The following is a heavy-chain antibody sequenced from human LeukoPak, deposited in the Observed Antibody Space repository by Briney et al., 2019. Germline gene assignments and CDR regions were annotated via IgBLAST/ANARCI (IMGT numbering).Heavy chain of an antibody. V-gene: IGHV3-21*01. J-gene: IGHJ3*02. CDR3: ARDATEGTMSGAFDI. Sequence: GGSLRLSCAASGFTFSSYSMNWVRQAPGKGLEWVSSISSSSSYIYYADSVKGRFTISRDNAKNSLYLQMNSLRAEDTAVYYCARDATEGTMSGAFDIWGQGTMVTVSS. D-gene: IGHD2-15*01. CDR2: ISSSSSYI. CDR1: GFTFSSYS.